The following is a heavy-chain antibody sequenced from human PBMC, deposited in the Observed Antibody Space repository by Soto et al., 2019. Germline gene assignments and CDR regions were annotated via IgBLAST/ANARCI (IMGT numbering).Heavy chain of an antibody. CDR1: GFTFSNYA. CDR2: IDERNVTI. J-gene: IGHJ4*02. D-gene: IGHD3-10*01. Sequence: GGSLRLSCAASGFTFSNYAMNWVRQAPGTGLEWVSYIDERNVTIYHADSVKGRFTISRDNVQSSLHLQMRSLRVEDTAVYYCARWDSSGSGLDFWGQGTLVTVSS. CDR3: ARWDSSGSGLDF. V-gene: IGHV3-48*01.